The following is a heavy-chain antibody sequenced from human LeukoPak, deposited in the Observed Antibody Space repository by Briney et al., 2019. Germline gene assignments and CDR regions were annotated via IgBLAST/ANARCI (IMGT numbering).Heavy chain of an antibody. CDR1: GFTFSSYW. Sequence: GGSLRLSCAASGFTFSSYWMTWVRQAPGKGLEWVANIKQDGSYKYYVDSVKGRFTISRDNAKNSLYLQMNSLRAEDTAMYYCARISRLEVDDNGRYRPFGYWGQGTLVTVSS. J-gene: IGHJ4*02. V-gene: IGHV3-7*01. CDR3: ARISRLEVDDNGRYRPFGY. CDR2: IKQDGSYK. D-gene: IGHD3-22*01.